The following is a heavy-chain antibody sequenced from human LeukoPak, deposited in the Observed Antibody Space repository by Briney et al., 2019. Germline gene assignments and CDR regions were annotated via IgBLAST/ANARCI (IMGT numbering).Heavy chain of an antibody. Sequence: SLKIFSWGSGYSFTTYWIGWVRQMPGKGLEWMGIIYPGDSDTRYSPSFQGQVTMSADKSINTAYLQRSSLTASDTAMYYCARRQGCSSTSCPPDSWGQGTLVSVSS. CDR3: ARRQGCSSTSCPPDS. CDR1: GYSFTTYW. D-gene: IGHD2-2*01. J-gene: IGHJ4*02. V-gene: IGHV5-51*01. CDR2: IYPGDSDT.